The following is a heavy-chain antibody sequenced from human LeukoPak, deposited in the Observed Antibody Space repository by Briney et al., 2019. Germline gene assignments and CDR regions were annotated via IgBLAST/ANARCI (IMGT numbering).Heavy chain of an antibody. CDR1: GVSLSSSY. D-gene: IGHD3-16*01. V-gene: IGHV4-59*01. CDR3: ASGATSWAHMDV. CDR2: IYYSGSI. Sequence: SETLSLTCTVSGVSLSSSYWSWIRQPPGKGLEWIGYIYYSGSINYNPSLKSRVTISVDTSKNQFSLKLSSVTAADTAVYYCASGATSWAHMDVWGEGTTVTVSS. J-gene: IGHJ6*03.